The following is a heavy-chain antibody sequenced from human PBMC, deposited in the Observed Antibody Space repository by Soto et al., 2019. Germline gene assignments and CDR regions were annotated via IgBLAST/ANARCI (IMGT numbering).Heavy chain of an antibody. CDR2: ISWNSDGSST. CDR1: GFTFDVYA. D-gene: IGHD3-10*01. V-gene: IGHV3-74*01. CDR3: ARAFPSWGGSGTRGWFDP. Sequence: PGGSLRLSCAASGFTFDVYAMHWVRQAPGKGLEWVAGISWNSDGSSTSYADSVKGRFTISRDNAKNTLYLQMNSLRAEDTAVYYCARAFPSWGGSGTRGWFDPWDQGTLVTVSS. J-gene: IGHJ5*02.